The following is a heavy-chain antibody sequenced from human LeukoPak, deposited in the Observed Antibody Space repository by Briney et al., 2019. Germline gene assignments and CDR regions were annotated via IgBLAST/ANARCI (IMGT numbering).Heavy chain of an antibody. J-gene: IGHJ2*01. Sequence: ASVRVSCKASGYPFTTYDINWVRKATGQGLEWMGWMNPSSGYTGYSQKFQGRVTMTSNTSITTAYMELSSLRSEDTAVYYCARISDHNWYFDLWGRGTLVTVSS. V-gene: IGHV1-8*01. CDR3: ARISDHNWYFDL. D-gene: IGHD1-14*01. CDR1: GYPFTTYD. CDR2: MNPSSGYT.